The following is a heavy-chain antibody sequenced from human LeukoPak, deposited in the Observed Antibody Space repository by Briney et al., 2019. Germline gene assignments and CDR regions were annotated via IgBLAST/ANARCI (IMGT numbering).Heavy chain of an antibody. CDR2: ISSSSSTI. V-gene: IGHV3-48*03. J-gene: IGHJ6*03. CDR3: GRRYYYYMDV. Sequence: GGSLRLSCAASGFTFSSDEMNWVRQAPGKGLEWVSYISSSSSTIYYADSVKGRFTISRDNAKNSLYLQMNSLRAEDKAVYYCGRRYYYYMDVWGKGTTVTVSS. CDR1: GFTFSSDE. D-gene: IGHD1-14*01.